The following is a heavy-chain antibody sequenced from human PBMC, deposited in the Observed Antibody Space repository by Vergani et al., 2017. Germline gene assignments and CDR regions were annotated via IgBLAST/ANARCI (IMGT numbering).Heavy chain of an antibody. J-gene: IGHJ4*02. CDR3: ARDWGYGDYPGGY. V-gene: IGHV1-18*01. Sequence: QVQLVQSGAEVKKPGASVKVSCKASGYTFSTYGISWVRQAPGQGLEWMGWISAYNGNTNYPEKFQGRLTMTTDTSTRTAYMELRSLRSDDTAVYYCARDWGYGDYPGGYWGQGTLVTVSS. CDR2: ISAYNGNT. D-gene: IGHD4-17*01. CDR1: GYTFSTYG.